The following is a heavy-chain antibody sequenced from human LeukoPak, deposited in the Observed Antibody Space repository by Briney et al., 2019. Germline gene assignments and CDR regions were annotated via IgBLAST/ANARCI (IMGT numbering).Heavy chain of an antibody. Sequence: GGSLRLSCAASGFTFSSYGMHWVRQAPGKGLEWVAFIRYDGSNKYYADSVKGRFTISRDNSKNTLYLQMNSLRAEDTAVYYCAKDLGWDYGDYLWAFDIWGQGTMVTVSS. V-gene: IGHV3-30*02. CDR3: AKDLGWDYGDYLWAFDI. D-gene: IGHD4-17*01. J-gene: IGHJ3*02. CDR2: IRYDGSNK. CDR1: GFTFSSYG.